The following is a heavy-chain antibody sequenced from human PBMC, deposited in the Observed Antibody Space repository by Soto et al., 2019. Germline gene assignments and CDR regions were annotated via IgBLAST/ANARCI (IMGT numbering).Heavy chain of an antibody. CDR2: INHSGST. D-gene: IGHD6-13*01. Sequence: SETLSLTCAVYGGSFSGYYWSWIRQPPGKGLEWIGEINHSGSTNYNPSLKSRVTISVDTSKNQFSLKLSSVTAADTAVYYCARGRIYEYSSSWYLRSYYYYGMDFFGQGTTVTVSS. CDR1: GGSFSGYY. V-gene: IGHV4-34*01. CDR3: ARGRIYEYSSSWYLRSYYYYGMDF. J-gene: IGHJ6*02.